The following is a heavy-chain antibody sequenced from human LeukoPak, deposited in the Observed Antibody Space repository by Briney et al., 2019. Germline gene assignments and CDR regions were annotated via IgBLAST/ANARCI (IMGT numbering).Heavy chain of an antibody. CDR1: RFTFSNYW. CDR3: AKCPTQYCSSTSCSSFDY. V-gene: IGHV3-7*03. Sequence: GGSLRLSCAASRFTFSNYWMSWVRQAPGKGLEWVANIDQDGSEKYYAESVKGRFTISRDNAKNSLYLQMNSLRAEDTAVYYCAKCPTQYCSSTSCSSFDYWGQGTLVTVSS. CDR2: IDQDGSEK. J-gene: IGHJ4*02. D-gene: IGHD2-2*01.